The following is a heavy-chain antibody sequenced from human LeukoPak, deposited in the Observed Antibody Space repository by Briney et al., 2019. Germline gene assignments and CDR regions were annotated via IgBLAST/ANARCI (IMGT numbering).Heavy chain of an antibody. CDR3: ARHVSYYGSGTQDAFDI. D-gene: IGHD3-10*01. J-gene: IGHJ3*02. V-gene: IGHV4-59*08. Sequence: SETLSLTCTVSGGSISSYYWSWIRQPPGKGLEWIGYIYYSGSTNYNPSLKSRVTISVDTSKNQFSLKLSSVTAADTAVYYCARHVSYYGSGTQDAFDIWGQGTMVTVSS. CDR2: IYYSGST. CDR1: GGSISSYY.